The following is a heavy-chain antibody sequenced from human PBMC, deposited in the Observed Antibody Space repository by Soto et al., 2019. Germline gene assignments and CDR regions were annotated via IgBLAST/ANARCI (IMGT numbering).Heavy chain of an antibody. J-gene: IGHJ5*02. Sequence: SETLSLTCTVSGGSISSGGYYWSWIRQHPGKGLEWIGYIYYSGSTYFNPSLKSRVTISVDTSKSQFSLKLSSVTAADTAVYYCARSYTTTTEANWFDPWGQGTQVTGSS. D-gene: IGHD4-17*01. V-gene: IGHV4-31*03. CDR3: ARSYTTTTEANWFDP. CDR1: GGSISSGGYY. CDR2: IYYSGST.